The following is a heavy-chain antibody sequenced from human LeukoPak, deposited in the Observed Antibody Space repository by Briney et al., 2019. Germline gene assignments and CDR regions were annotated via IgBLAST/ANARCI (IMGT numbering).Heavy chain of an antibody. CDR1: GFTVSSNY. J-gene: IGHJ5*02. CDR2: IYSGGST. D-gene: IGHD3-10*01. V-gene: IGHV3-66*01. CDR3: ARDLVRGVSLS. Sequence: GGSLRLSCAASGFTVSSNYMSWVRQAPGKGLEWVSVIYSGGSTYYADSVKGRFTISRDDSKNTLYLRMNSLRAEDTAVYYCARDLVRGVSLSWGQGTLVTVSS.